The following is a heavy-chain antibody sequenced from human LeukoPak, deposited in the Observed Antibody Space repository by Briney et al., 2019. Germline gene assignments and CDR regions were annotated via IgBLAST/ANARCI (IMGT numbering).Heavy chain of an antibody. V-gene: IGHV3-64D*06. J-gene: IGHJ4*02. CDR1: GFTFSDYA. Sequence: PGGSLRLSCSPSGFTFSDYAMYWVRQAPGKGLEYVSSIGGDESSPYYADSVKGRFTISRDNSKNTLYLQMSSLRTEDTALYYRVKDIVPYDSIWGPFDFWGQGTLVTVSS. CDR3: VKDIVPYDSIWGPFDF. D-gene: IGHD3-16*01. CDR2: IGGDESSP.